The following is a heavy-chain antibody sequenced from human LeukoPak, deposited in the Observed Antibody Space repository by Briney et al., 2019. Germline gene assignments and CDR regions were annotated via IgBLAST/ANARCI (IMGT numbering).Heavy chain of an antibody. D-gene: IGHD3-10*01. CDR1: GYTFTGYY. J-gene: IGHJ5*02. CDR2: INPNSGGT. V-gene: IGHV1-2*02. CDR3: ARSKLPSAWFDP. Sequence: ASVKVSSKASGYTFTGYYMHWVRQAPGQGLEWMGWINPNSGGTNYAQKFQGRVTMTRDTSISTAYMELSRLRSDDTAVYYCARSKLPSAWFDPWGQGTLVTVSS.